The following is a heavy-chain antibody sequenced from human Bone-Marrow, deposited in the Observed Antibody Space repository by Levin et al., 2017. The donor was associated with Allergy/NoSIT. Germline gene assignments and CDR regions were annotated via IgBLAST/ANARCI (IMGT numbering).Heavy chain of an antibody. CDR2: VRSKANNYAT. CDR1: GFTFSGAS. J-gene: IGHJ6*03. Sequence: QAGGSLRLSCAASGFTFSGASIHWVRQASGKGLEWVGLVRSKANNYATAYAASLRGRFTISRDDSQSTAYLQVNSLKTEDTAGYYCLVPYFFDSGSYYSPPGYYYMDVWGKGATVTVSS. V-gene: IGHV3-73*01. CDR3: LVPYFFDSGSYYSPPGYYYMDV. D-gene: IGHD3-10*01.